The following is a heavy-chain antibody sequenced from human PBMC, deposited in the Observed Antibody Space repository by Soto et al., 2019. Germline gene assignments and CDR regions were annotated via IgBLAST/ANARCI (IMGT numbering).Heavy chain of an antibody. CDR2: INAGNGNT. D-gene: IGHD2-15*01. CDR1: GYTFTSYG. CDR3: ARDGPYCSGGSCYPGAWFAP. V-gene: IGHV1-18*04. J-gene: IGHJ5*02. Sequence: APVKVSCKASGYTFTSYGISWLRPAPGRGLAGMGWINAGNGNTKYSQKFQGRVTITRDTSASTDYMELSSLRYEDTAVYYCARDGPYCSGGSCYPGAWFAPWGQGTLVTVSS.